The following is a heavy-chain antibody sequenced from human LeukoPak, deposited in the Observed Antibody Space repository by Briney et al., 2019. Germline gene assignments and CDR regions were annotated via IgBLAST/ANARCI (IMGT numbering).Heavy chain of an antibody. Sequence: PGESLKISCKGSGYSFTSYWISWVRQMPGKGLEWMGRIDPSDSYTRYSPSFQGHDTISVDKSMSTAYLQWSSLKASDTAMYYCARHRGFGESAFIYWGQGTLVTVSS. D-gene: IGHD3-10*01. CDR2: IDPSDSYT. J-gene: IGHJ4*02. CDR3: ARHRGFGESAFIY. CDR1: GYSFTSYW. V-gene: IGHV5-10-1*01.